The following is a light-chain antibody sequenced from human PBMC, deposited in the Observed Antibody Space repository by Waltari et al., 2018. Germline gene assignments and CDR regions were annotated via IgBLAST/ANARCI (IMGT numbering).Light chain of an antibody. CDR2: GAS. V-gene: IGKV3-20*01. CDR1: IGGSRD. J-gene: IGKJ1*01. Sequence: SGGASIGGSRDLAGYQQNPGQAPSLLIYGASSRSTGIPDRFSGSGSGTDFSLTISRLEPEDFAVYYCQNHERLPAMFGQGTKVEIK. CDR3: QNHERLPAM.